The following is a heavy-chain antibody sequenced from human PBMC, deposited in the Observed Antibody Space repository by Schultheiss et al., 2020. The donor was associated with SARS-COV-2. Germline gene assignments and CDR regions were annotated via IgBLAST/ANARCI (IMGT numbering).Heavy chain of an antibody. J-gene: IGHJ3*02. CDR1: GGSISSYY. Sequence: SETLSLTCTVSGGSISSYYWSWIRQPPGKGLEWIGSIYYSGSTYYNPSLKSRVTISVDTSKNQFSLKLSSVTAADTAVYYCARSRIVGATTDAFDIWGQGTMVTVSS. CDR2: IYYSGST. V-gene: IGHV4-39*01. CDR3: ARSRIVGATTDAFDI. D-gene: IGHD1-26*01.